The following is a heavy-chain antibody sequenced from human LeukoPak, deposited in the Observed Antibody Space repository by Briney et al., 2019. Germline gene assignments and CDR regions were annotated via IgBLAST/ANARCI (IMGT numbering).Heavy chain of an antibody. J-gene: IGHJ4*02. Sequence: PSQTLSLTCAVSGGSISSGSYYWSWIRQPAGKGLEWIGRIYTSGSTNYNPSLKSRVTISVDTSKNQFSLKLSSVTAADTAVYYCARATIFGVVFDYWGQGTLVTVSS. D-gene: IGHD3-3*01. CDR3: ARATIFGVVFDY. CDR2: IYTSGST. CDR1: GGSISSGSYY. V-gene: IGHV4-61*02.